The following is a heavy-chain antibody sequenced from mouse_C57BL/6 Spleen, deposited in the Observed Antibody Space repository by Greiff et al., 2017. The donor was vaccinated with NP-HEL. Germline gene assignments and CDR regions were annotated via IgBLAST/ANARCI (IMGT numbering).Heavy chain of an antibody. CDR2: INYDGSST. Sequence: EVKLVESEGGLVQPGSSMKLSCTASGFTFSDYYMAWVRQVPEKGLEWVANINYDGSSTYYLDSLKSRFIISRDNAKNILYLQMSSLKSEDTATYYCAREGYGSSLYYFDYWGQGTTLTVSS. J-gene: IGHJ2*01. CDR1: GFTFSDYY. CDR3: AREGYGSSLYYFDY. V-gene: IGHV5-16*01. D-gene: IGHD1-1*01.